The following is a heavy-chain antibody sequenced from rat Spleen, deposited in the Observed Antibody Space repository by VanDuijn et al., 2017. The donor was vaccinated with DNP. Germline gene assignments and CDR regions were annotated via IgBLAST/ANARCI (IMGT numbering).Heavy chain of an antibody. CDR2: ISSGGST. D-gene: IGHD1-1*01. Sequence: QVQLKESGPGMVQPSQPLSLTCTVSGFSLTDYSIHWVSQPPGQVLEWIAAISSGGSTYHSSGLKSRLTISRDTSKNQVFLKMSSLQTEDTASYFCTRVGLFYDDSDHSYYCLVDVGGQVTPVTVSS. CDR3: TRVGLFYDDSDHSYYCLVDV. CDR1: GFSLTDYS. J-gene: IGHJ4*01. V-gene: IGHV2-19*01.